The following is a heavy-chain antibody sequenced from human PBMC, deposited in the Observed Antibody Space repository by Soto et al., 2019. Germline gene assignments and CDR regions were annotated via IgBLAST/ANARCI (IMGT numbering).Heavy chain of an antibody. V-gene: IGHV1-69*06. D-gene: IGHD1-26*01. J-gene: IGHJ4*02. Sequence: QVQLVQSGAEVKKPGSSVKVSCKASGGTFSSYAISWVRQAPGQGLEWMGGIIPIFGTANYAQKFQGRVTITADKSTSTAYRELSSLRSEDTAVYYWARDGVGGGATIYYFDYWGQGTLVTVSS. CDR2: IIPIFGTA. CDR3: ARDGVGGGATIYYFDY. CDR1: GGTFSSYA.